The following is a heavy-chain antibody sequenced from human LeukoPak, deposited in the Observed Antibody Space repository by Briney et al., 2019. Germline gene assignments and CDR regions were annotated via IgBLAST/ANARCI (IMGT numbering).Heavy chain of an antibody. CDR2: INPSSGGT. CDR3: ARAPPITRGPFDP. D-gene: IGHD3-10*01. CDR1: GYTFTGYY. J-gene: IGHJ5*02. V-gene: IGHV1-2*02. Sequence: GASVKVSCKASGYTFTGYYMHWVRQAPGQGLEWMGWINPSSGGTIYAQKFQGRVTMTRDTSISTVYMELSRLRSDDTAVYYCARAPPITRGPFDPWGQGTLVTVSS.